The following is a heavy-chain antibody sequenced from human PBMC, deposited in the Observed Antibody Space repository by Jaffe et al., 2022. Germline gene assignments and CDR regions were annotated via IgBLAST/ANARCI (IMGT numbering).Heavy chain of an antibody. V-gene: IGHV3-30*18. J-gene: IGHJ4*02. Sequence: QVQLVESGGGVVQPGRSLRLSCAASGFTFSSYGMHWVRQAPGKGLEWVAVISYDGSNKYYADSVKGRFTISRDNSKNTLYLQMNSLRAEDTAVYYCAKDTQRSEQWLATEGYFDYWGQGTLVTVSS. CDR2: ISYDGSNK. CDR1: GFTFSSYG. CDR3: AKDTQRSEQWLATEGYFDY. D-gene: IGHD6-19*01.